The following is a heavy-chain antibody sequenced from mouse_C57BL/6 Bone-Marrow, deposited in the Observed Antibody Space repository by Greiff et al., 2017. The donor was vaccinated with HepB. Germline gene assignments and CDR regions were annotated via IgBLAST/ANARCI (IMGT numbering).Heavy chain of an antibody. V-gene: IGHV5-9-1*02. CDR1: GFTFSSYA. CDR3: TRGDGYLDY. CDR2: ISSGGDYI. D-gene: IGHD2-3*01. Sequence: EVKVVESGEGLVKPGGSLKLSCAASGFTFSSYAMSWVRQTPEKRLVWVAYISSGGDYIYYAATVKGRFTISRDNARNTLYLQMIILKSEDTAMYYCTRGDGYLDYWGQGTTLTVSS. J-gene: IGHJ2*01.